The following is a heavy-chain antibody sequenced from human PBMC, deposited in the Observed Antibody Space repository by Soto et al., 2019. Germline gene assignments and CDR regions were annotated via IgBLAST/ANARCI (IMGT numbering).Heavy chain of an antibody. J-gene: IGHJ4*02. CDR2: INNDGSEK. CDR3: ARGSNQDY. Sequence: EVQLVESGGDLVQPGGSLRLSCVASGVTFSPYWMSWVRQAPGRGLQWVATINNDGSEKYYADSVNGRFTISRDNARDSIYLQVTSLRAEDTAIYDCARGSNQDYWGQGTLVSVSS. CDR1: GVTFSPYW. D-gene: IGHD2-8*01. V-gene: IGHV3-7*03.